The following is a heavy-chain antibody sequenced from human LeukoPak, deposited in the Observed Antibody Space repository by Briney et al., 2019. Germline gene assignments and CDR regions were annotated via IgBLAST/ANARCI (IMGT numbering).Heavy chain of an antibody. J-gene: IGHJ4*02. V-gene: IGHV3-21*01. CDR1: GFTVNSND. Sequence: GGSLRLSCAASGFTVNSNDMSWIRQAPGKGLEWVSSISGSNSYIFYADSVKGRFTVSRDNAKDSLYLQMNSLRAEDTAVYYCARALTTLTYEGYWGQGTLVTVSS. CDR3: ARALTTLTYEGY. CDR2: ISGSNSYI. D-gene: IGHD1-1*01.